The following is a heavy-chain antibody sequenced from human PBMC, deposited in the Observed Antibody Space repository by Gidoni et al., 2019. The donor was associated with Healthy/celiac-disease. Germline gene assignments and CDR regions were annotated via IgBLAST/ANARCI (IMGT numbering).Heavy chain of an antibody. CDR3: ARGRNVDYGDYAGAFDI. CDR1: GFTFSSSS. CDR2: ISSSSSYR. D-gene: IGHD4-17*01. Sequence: EVQLVESGGGLVKPGGSLRLSCAACGFTFSSSSMNWCRKAPGKGLEWVSSISSSSSYRYYSDSVKGRFTISRDNAKNSLYLQMNSLRAEDTAVYYCARGRNVDYGDYAGAFDIWGQGTMVTVSS. J-gene: IGHJ3*02. V-gene: IGHV3-21*01.